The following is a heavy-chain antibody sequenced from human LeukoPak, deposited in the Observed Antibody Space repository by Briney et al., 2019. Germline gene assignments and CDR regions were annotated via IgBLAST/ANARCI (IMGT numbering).Heavy chain of an antibody. Sequence: GGSLRLSCAASGFTFKSYTMNWVRQAPGKGLEWVSSITSSLSYISYADSVKGRFTISRDNAKNSLSLQMNSLRAEDTAVYYCASSVVTISDYWGHGTLVTVSS. CDR3: ASSVVTISDY. D-gene: IGHD2-21*02. V-gene: IGHV3-21*01. CDR2: ITSSLSYI. J-gene: IGHJ4*01. CDR1: GFTFKSYT.